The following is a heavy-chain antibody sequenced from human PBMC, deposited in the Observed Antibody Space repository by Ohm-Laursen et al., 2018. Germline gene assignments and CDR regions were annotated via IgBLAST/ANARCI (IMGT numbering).Heavy chain of an antibody. Sequence: SDTLSLTCAVYGGSFSGYYWSWIRQPPGKGLEWIGEINHSGSTNYNPSLKSRVTISVDTSKNQFSLKLSSVTAADTAVYYCARRPRPGWGGSVRDIWGQGTMVTVSS. V-gene: IGHV4-34*01. J-gene: IGHJ3*02. CDR1: GGSFSGYY. CDR2: INHSGST. D-gene: IGHD3-10*01. CDR3: ARRPRPGWGGSVRDI.